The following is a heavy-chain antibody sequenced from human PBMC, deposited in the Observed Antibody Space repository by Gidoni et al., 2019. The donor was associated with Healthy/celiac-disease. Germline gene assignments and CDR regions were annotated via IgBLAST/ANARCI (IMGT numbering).Heavy chain of an antibody. V-gene: IGHV3-53*01. Sequence: EVQLVECGGGLLPPGGSLSLSCAASGFTVSSNYMSWVRQAPGKGLEWVSVIYSGGSTYYADSVKGRFTISRDNSKTTLYLQMNSLSAEDTAVYYCARDFDYWGQGTLVTVSS. CDR2: IYSGGST. CDR3: ARDFDY. CDR1: GFTVSSNY. J-gene: IGHJ4*02.